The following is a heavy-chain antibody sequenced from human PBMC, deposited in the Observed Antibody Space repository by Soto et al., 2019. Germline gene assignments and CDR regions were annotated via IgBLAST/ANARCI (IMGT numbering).Heavy chain of an antibody. V-gene: IGHV3-7*01. CDR2: INQDGSEK. Sequence: GGSLRLSCAASGFTFSTYWMDWVRQTPGKGLEWVANINQDGSEKNYVDSVKGRFTISRDNAKNSLYLQMSSLTADDSALYYFSRSRNAWGQRTLVTVAS. D-gene: IGHD2-8*01. CDR3: SRSRNA. J-gene: IGHJ5*02. CDR1: GFTFSTYW.